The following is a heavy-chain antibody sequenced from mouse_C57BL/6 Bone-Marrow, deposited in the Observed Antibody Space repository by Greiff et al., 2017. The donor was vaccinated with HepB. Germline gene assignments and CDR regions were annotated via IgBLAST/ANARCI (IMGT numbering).Heavy chain of an antibody. CDR2: IWTGGST. V-gene: IGHV2-9-1*01. Sequence: VQGVESGPGLVAPSQSLSITCTVSGFSLTSYAISWVRQPPGKGLEWLGVIWTGGSTNYNSALKSRLSISKDNSKSQVFLKMNSLQTDDTARYYCARKMGKRAMDYWGQGTSVTVSS. CDR3: ARKMGKRAMDY. J-gene: IGHJ4*01. CDR1: GFSLTSYA.